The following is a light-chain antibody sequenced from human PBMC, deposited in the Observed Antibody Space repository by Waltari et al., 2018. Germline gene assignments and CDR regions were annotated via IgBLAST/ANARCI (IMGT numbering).Light chain of an antibody. Sequence: DIVVTQSPDSLTVSLGERATINCKSSQTLLFDSDKKNYMAWYQQKPGLPPRLLVYWATTRQPGVPDRFSGSGSGTDFSLTIDNLQPEDVAVYYCHQYVTAPWTFGQGTRLEI. CDR3: HQYVTAPWT. CDR1: QTLLFDSDKKNY. CDR2: WAT. V-gene: IGKV4-1*01. J-gene: IGKJ1*01.